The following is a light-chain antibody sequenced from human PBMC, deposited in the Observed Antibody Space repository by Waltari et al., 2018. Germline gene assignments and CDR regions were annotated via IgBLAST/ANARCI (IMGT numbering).Light chain of an antibody. V-gene: IGLV3-25*03. CDR1: ALPKQY. J-gene: IGLJ2*01. CDR3: QSADSSGDYVV. CDR2: KDS. Sequence: SYELTQPPSVSVSPGQTARITCSGDALPKQYTYWYQLKPGQAPILVMFKDSARPSEIPERFSGSSSGTTVTFTISGDQAEDEADYYCQSADSSGDYVVFGGGTKLTVL.